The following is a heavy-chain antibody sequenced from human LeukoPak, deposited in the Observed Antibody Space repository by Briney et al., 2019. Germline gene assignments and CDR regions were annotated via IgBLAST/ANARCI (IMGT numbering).Heavy chain of an antibody. Sequence: SETLSLXCTVSGGSISSYYWSWIRQPPGKGLEWIGYIYYSGSTNYNPSLKSRVTISVDTSKSQFSLKLSSVTAADTVVYYCARTTVTFDYWGQGTLVTVSS. CDR1: GGSISSYY. CDR2: IYYSGST. J-gene: IGHJ4*02. D-gene: IGHD4-11*01. CDR3: ARTTVTFDY. V-gene: IGHV4-59*01.